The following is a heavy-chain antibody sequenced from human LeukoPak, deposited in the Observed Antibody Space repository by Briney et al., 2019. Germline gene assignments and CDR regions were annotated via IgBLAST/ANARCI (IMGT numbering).Heavy chain of an antibody. CDR3: ARDRYTGVYDLFDF. CDR2: ISGGGDTT. CDR1: GFTFGGNA. J-gene: IGHJ4*02. Sequence: GGSHRLSCDASGFTFGGNAMSWVRQVPGKGLEGVSYISGGGDTTHYADSVKGRFTISRDNSKNTLYLQMNYVRAEDTAVYYCARDRYTGVYDLFDFCGQGTLVTVSS. V-gene: IGHV3-23*01. D-gene: IGHD6-13*01.